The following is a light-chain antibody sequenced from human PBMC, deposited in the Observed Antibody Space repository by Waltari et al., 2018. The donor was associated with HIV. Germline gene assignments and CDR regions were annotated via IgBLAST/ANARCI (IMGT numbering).Light chain of an antibody. CDR3: SSYTRSSTHYV. Sequence: QSALTQTASVSGSPGQSITISCTGTNSDVGGYNFVSWYQHHPGRAPKLIIYDVTNRPSGVSNRFSVSKSGNTASLTISGLQAEDEADYFCSSYTRSSTHYVFGTGTKVTVL. J-gene: IGLJ1*01. V-gene: IGLV2-14*03. CDR1: NSDVGGYNF. CDR2: DVT.